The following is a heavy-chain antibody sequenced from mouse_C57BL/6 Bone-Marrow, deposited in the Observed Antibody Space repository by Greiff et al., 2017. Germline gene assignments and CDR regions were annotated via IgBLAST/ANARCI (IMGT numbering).Heavy chain of an antibody. CDR2: ISDGGSYT. D-gene: IGHD2-12*01. CDR1: GFTFSSYA. J-gene: IGHJ2*01. V-gene: IGHV5-4*01. Sequence: LVESGGGLVKPGGSLKLSCAASGFTFSSYAMSWVRQTPEKRLEWVATISDGGSYTYYPDNVKGRFTISRDNAKNNLYLQMSHLKSEDTAMYYCARYSHFDYWGQGTTLTVSS. CDR3: ARYSHFDY.